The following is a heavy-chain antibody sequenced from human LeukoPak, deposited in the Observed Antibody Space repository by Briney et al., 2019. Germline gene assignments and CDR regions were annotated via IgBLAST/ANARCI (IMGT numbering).Heavy chain of an antibody. J-gene: IGHJ4*02. Sequence: GGSLRLSCAASGFTFSSYAMSWVRQAPGKGLEWVSSISGSGDSTYYADSVKGRFTISRDNSKNTLYLQMNNLRAEDTAVYYCAKGPRGGPFSVYYFDYWGQGTLVTVSS. CDR3: AKGPRGGPFSVYYFDY. V-gene: IGHV3-23*01. CDR1: GFTFSSYA. D-gene: IGHD3-16*01. CDR2: ISGSGDST.